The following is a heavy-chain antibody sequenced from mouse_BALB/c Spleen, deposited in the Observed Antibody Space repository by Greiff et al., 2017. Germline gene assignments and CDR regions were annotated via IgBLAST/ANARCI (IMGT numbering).Heavy chain of an antibody. D-gene: IGHD2-4*01. CDR2: ISSGSSTI. CDR1: GFTFSSFG. CDR3: ARDDYENYAMDY. Sequence: EVKVVESGGGLVQPGGSRKLSCAASGFTFSSFGMHWVRQAPEKGLEWVAYISSGSSTIYYADTVKGRFTISRDNPKNTLFLQMTSLRSEDTAMYYCARDDYENYAMDYWGQGTSVTVSA. V-gene: IGHV5-17*02. J-gene: IGHJ4*01.